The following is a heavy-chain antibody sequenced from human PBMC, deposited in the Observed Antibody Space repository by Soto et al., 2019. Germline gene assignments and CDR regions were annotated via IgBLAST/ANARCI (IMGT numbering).Heavy chain of an antibody. CDR2: IIPIFGTA. Sequence: QVQLVQSGAEVKKPGSSVKVSCKASGGTFSSYAISWVRQAPGQGLEWMGGIIPIFGTANYAQKFQGRVTITADESTSTDYMELSSLRSEDTAVYYCARKEVSDYYDSSGYPGGYYYGMDVWGQGTTVTVSS. J-gene: IGHJ6*02. V-gene: IGHV1-69*01. CDR1: GGTFSSYA. CDR3: ARKEVSDYYDSSGYPGGYYYGMDV. D-gene: IGHD3-22*01.